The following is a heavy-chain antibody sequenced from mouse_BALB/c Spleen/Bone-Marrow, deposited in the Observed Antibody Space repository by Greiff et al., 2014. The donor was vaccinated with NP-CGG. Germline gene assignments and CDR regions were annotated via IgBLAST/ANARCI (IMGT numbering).Heavy chain of an antibody. Sequence: VKVVESGAELAKPGASVKMSCKASGYTFTNYWMHWVKQRPGQGLEWIGYINPSTGYTEYNQKFKDKATLTADKSSSTAYMQLSRLTSEDSAVYYCARIYYYGRDYWGQGTTLTVSS. J-gene: IGHJ2*01. D-gene: IGHD1-1*01. CDR3: ARIYYYGRDY. V-gene: IGHV1-7*01. CDR1: GYTFTNYW. CDR2: INPSTGYT.